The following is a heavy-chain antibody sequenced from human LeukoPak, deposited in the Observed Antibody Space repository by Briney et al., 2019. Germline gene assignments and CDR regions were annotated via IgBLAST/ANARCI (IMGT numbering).Heavy chain of an antibody. V-gene: IGHV6-1*01. CDR1: GDSVSSNSAA. D-gene: IGHD3-22*01. Sequence: SQTLSITCAISGDSVSSNSAAWNWIRQSPSRGLEWLGRTYFRSKWYYDYAVAVKSRISINPDTSKNQFSLHLNSVTPEDTAVYYCARDEDYFDGSGYYYHHPFDYWGQGTPVTVSS. J-gene: IGHJ4*02. CDR3: ARDEDYFDGSGYYYHHPFDY. CDR2: TYFRSKWYY.